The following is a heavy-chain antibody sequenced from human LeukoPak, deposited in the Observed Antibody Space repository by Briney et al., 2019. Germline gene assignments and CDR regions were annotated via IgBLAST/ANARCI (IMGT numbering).Heavy chain of an antibody. CDR1: GFTFSNAW. J-gene: IGHJ6*02. CDR2: IKSKTDGGTT. CDR3: ARDVLPEYYYYGMDV. D-gene: IGHD3-10*01. V-gene: IGHV3-15*01. Sequence: PGGSLRLSCAASGFTFSNAWMSWVRQAPGKGLEWVGRIKSKTDGGTTDYAAPVKGRFTISRDDSKNTLYLQMNSLRAEDTAVYYCARDVLPEYYYYGMDVWGQGTTVTVSS.